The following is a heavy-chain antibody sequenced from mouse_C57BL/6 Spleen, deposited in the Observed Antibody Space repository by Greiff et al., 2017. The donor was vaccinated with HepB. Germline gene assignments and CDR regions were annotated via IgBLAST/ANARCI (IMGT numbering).Heavy chain of an antibody. D-gene: IGHD1-1*01. CDR1: GFNIKNTY. CDR3: APITTVGDYWYFDV. V-gene: IGHV14-3*01. Sequence: EVQLQQSVAELVRPGASVKLSCTASGFNIKNTYMHWVKQRPEQGLEWIGRIDPANGNTKYAPKFQGQATITADTSSNTAYLQLSSMTSDDTAIYYCAPITTVGDYWYFDVWGTGTTVTVSS. J-gene: IGHJ1*03. CDR2: IDPANGNT.